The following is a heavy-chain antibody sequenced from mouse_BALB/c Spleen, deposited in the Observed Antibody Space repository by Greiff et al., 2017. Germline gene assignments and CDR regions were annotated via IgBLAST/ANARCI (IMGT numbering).Heavy chain of an antibody. Sequence: LVESGAELVKPGASVKLSCTASGFNIKDTYMHWVKQRPEQGLEWIGRIDPANGNTKYDPKFQGKATITADTSSNTAYLQLSSLTSEDTAVYYCARYLDAMDYWGQGTSVTVSS. CDR2: IDPANGNT. V-gene: IGHV14-3*02. CDR3: ARYLDAMDY. J-gene: IGHJ4*01. D-gene: IGHD1-1*01. CDR1: GFNIKDTY.